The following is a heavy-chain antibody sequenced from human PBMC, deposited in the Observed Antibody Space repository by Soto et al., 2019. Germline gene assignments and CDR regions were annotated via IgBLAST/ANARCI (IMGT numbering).Heavy chain of an antibody. CDR2: INPNSGGT. V-gene: IGHV1-2*02. D-gene: IGHD6-13*01. CDR3: ARDPSRTIAAAGTCYYYGMDV. J-gene: IGHJ6*02. Sequence: ASVKVSCKASGYTFTGYYMHWVRQAPGQGLEWMGWINPNSGGTKYAQKFQGRVTMTRDTFISKSYMELSRLRSNDTAVYYGARDPSRTIAAAGTCYYYGMDVWGQGTTVNVSS. CDR1: GYTFTGYY.